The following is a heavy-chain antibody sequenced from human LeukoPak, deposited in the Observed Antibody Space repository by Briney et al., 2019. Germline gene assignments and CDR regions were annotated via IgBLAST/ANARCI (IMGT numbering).Heavy chain of an antibody. CDR3: ARREVVPAAIGYYYYMDV. Sequence: GGSLRLSCAASGFTFSSYAMHWVRQAPGKGLEWVAVISYDGSNKYYADSVKGRFTISRDNSKNTLYLQMNSLRAEDTAAYYCARREVVPAAIGYYYYMDVWGKGTTVTVSS. CDR2: ISYDGSNK. D-gene: IGHD2-2*02. J-gene: IGHJ6*03. V-gene: IGHV3-30*01. CDR1: GFTFSSYA.